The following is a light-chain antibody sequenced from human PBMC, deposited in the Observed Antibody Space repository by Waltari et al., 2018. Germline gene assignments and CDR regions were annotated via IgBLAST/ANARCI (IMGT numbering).Light chain of an antibody. V-gene: IGKV3-20*01. J-gene: IGKJ1*01. Sequence: SSRASQSVSRSLAWYQQKPGQAPRLLIYGASTRATGIPERFSGGGSGTDFSLTISRLEPEDFAVYYCQHYVSLPATFGQGTKVEIK. CDR2: GAS. CDR3: QHYVSLPAT. CDR1: QSVSRS.